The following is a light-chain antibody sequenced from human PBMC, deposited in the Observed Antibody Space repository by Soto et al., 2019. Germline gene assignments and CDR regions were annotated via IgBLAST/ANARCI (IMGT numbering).Light chain of an antibody. CDR3: AAWDDSLIGYV. J-gene: IGLJ1*01. Sequence: QSVLTQPPSASGTPGQRVTISCSGSSSNIGRNRVSWYQHLPGTAPKLLIYRNNQRPSGVPDRFSGSKSGTSASLAISGLRSEDEADYYCAAWDDSLIGYVFGTGTKLTVL. V-gene: IGLV1-47*01. CDR1: SSNIGRNR. CDR2: RNN.